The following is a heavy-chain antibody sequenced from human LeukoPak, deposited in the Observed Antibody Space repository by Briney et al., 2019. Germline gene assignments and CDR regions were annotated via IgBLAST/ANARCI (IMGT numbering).Heavy chain of an antibody. CDR1: GFTFDDYA. V-gene: IGHV3-9*01. Sequence: GGSLRLSCAASGFTFDDYAMHWVRQAPGKGLEWVSGISWNSGSIGYADSVKGRFTISRDNAKNSLYLQMNSPRAEDTALYYCAKDIYDYYDSSGYYYFDYWGQGTLVTVSS. D-gene: IGHD3-22*01. CDR3: AKDIYDYYDSSGYYYFDY. CDR2: ISWNSGSI. J-gene: IGHJ4*02.